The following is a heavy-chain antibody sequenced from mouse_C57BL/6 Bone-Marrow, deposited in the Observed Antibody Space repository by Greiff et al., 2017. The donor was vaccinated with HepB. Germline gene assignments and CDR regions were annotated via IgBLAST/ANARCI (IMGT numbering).Heavy chain of an antibody. D-gene: IGHD3-2*02. J-gene: IGHJ2*01. Sequence: VQLQQPGAELVRPGSSVKLSCKASGYTFTSYWMHWVKQRPIQGLEWIGNIDPSDSETHYNQKFKDKATLTVDKSSSTAYMQLSSLTSEDSAVYYCARDSSGVYFDYWGQGTTLTGSS. CDR2: IDPSDSET. CDR3: ARDSSGVYFDY. CDR1: GYTFTSYW. V-gene: IGHV1-52*01.